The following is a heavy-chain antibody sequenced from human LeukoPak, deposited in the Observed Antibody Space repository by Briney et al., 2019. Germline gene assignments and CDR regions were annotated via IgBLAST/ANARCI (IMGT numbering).Heavy chain of an antibody. Sequence: PGVSLRLSCTTSGFNFSGHALSWLPQAPGKRLERVGLVRNQEYDGTTEYAASVKGRFFMSRDDSKSVAYLQMNSLKIEDTAKYYCSSQPHYYDSRDYLDYWGQGTLVTVSS. V-gene: IGHV3-49*03. CDR1: GFNFSGHA. CDR2: VRNQEYDGTT. J-gene: IGHJ4*02. D-gene: IGHD3-22*01. CDR3: SSQPHYYDSRDYLDY.